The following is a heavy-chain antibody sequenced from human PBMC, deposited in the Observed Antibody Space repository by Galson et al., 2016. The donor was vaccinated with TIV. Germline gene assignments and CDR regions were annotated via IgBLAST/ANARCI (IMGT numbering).Heavy chain of an antibody. CDR2: LNPSGVTT. D-gene: IGHD5-12*01. Sequence: SVKVSCKASGYIFTTYHIHWVRQAPGQGLEWMGMLNPSGVTTSYAEKFQDRVTMSMDTSTSTFYMELSSLTSEDTAIYYCSREKYSGFGFWGQGTLVTVSS. CDR1: GYIFTTYH. CDR3: SREKYSGFGF. J-gene: IGHJ4*02. V-gene: IGHV1-46*01.